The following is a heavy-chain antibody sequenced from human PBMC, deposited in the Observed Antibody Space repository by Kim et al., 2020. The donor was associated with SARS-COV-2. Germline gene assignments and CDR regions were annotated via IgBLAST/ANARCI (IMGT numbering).Heavy chain of an antibody. Sequence: ASVKVSCKASGYTFTGYYMHWVRQAPGQGLEWMGRINPNSGGTNYAQKFQGRVTMTRDTSISTAYMELSRLRSDDTAVYYCASSKPLYGGNPEPDAFDIWGQGTMVTVSS. CDR2: INPNSGGT. V-gene: IGHV1-2*06. CDR3: ASSKPLYGGNPEPDAFDI. J-gene: IGHJ3*02. CDR1: GYTFTGYY. D-gene: IGHD2-15*01.